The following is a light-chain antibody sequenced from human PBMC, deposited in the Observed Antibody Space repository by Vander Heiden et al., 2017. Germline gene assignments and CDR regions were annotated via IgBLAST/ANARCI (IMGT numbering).Light chain of an antibody. J-gene: IGLJ1*01. CDR2: EVN. V-gene: IGLV2-8*01. CDR1: SSDVGGYNY. Sequence: QSALTQPPSASGSPGQSVTISCTGTSSDVGGYNYVSWYQQHPGKAPKLMIYEVNRRPSGVPDRFSGSKSGNTASLTVSGRQAEDEADYYCSAYAGSNNLVFGTGTKVTVL. CDR3: SAYAGSNNLV.